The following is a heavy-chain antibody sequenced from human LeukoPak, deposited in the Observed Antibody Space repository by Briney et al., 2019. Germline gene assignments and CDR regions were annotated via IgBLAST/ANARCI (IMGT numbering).Heavy chain of an antibody. CDR1: GGTFSSYA. CDR3: ARAPTLLRYFDWLHIDY. V-gene: IGHV1-69*01. CDR2: IIPIFGTA. D-gene: IGHD3-9*01. J-gene: IGHJ4*02. Sequence: ASVKVSCKASGGTFSSYAIIWVRQAPGQGLEWMGGIIPIFGTANYAQKFQGRVTITADESTSTAYMELSSLRSEDTAVYYCARAPTLLRYFDWLHIDYWGQGTLVTVSS.